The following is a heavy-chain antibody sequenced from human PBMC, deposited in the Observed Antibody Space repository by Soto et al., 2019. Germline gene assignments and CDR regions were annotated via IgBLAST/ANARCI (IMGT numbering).Heavy chain of an antibody. Sequence: SETLSLTCTVSGVSVNSGNYYWSWIRQTPGKGLEWIGYIYQSGSTRYNPSLKSRVTISLDTSKNQFSLKMSSVTAADTAVYYCASGTIYHSYPMDVWGQGKMVT. D-gene: IGHD2-2*01. J-gene: IGHJ6*02. CDR2: IYQSGST. V-gene: IGHV4-61*01. CDR3: ASGTIYHSYPMDV. CDR1: GVSVNSGNYY.